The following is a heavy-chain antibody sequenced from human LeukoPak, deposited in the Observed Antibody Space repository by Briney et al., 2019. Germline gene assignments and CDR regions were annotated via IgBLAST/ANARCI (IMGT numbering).Heavy chain of an antibody. D-gene: IGHD7-27*01. CDR2: INAGNGDT. V-gene: IGHV1-3*01. CDR1: GYTFSSYA. CDR3: ARAKPGDYYYYYYMDV. Sequence: ASVKVSCKGSGYTFSSYAMHWVRQAPGQRLEWMGWINAGNGDTKYSQKFQGRVTITRDTSTSTVYMELSSLRSEDTAVYYCARAKPGDYYYYYYMDVWGKGTTVTVSS. J-gene: IGHJ6*03.